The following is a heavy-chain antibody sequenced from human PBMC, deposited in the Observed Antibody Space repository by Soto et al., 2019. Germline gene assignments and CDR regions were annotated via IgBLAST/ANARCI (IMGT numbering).Heavy chain of an antibody. J-gene: IGHJ4*02. D-gene: IGHD3-3*01. CDR2: ISGSGGST. Sequence: SLRLSCAASGFTFSSYAMSWVRQAPGKGLEWVSAISGSGGSTYYADSVKGRFTISRDNSKNTLYLQMNSLRAEDTAVYYCAKEKNFDFWSGYDTGMRHSYYWGQGTLDTVSS. CDR3: AKEKNFDFWSGYDTGMRHSYY. CDR1: GFTFSSYA. V-gene: IGHV3-23*01.